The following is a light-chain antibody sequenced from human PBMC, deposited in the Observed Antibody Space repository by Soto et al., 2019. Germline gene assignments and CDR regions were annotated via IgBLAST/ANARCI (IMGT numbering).Light chain of an antibody. J-gene: IGKJ1*01. CDR1: QTISSY. CDR3: QQSYSTPGT. Sequence: DIQMTQSPSSLSASVGDRVTITCRASQTISSYLNWYQQKPGKAPNLLIYAASSLQSGVPSRFSVSGSGTDFTLTISSLQPEDFATYYCQQSYSTPGTFGQGTKVEIK. V-gene: IGKV1-39*01. CDR2: AAS.